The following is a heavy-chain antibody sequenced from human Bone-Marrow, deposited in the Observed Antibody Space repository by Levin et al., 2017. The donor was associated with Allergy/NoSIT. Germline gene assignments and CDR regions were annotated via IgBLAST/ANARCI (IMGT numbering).Heavy chain of an antibody. CDR2: IDPSDSYT. CDR3: ARLTLTGYYLFDP. Sequence: KVSCKGSGYSFTSYWISWVRQLPGKGLEWMGRIDPSDSYTNYSPSFQGHVTISADKSISTAYLQWSSLKASDTAMYYCARLTLTGYYLFDPWGQGTLVTVSS. V-gene: IGHV5-10-1*01. D-gene: IGHD3-9*01. J-gene: IGHJ5*02. CDR1: GYSFTSYW.